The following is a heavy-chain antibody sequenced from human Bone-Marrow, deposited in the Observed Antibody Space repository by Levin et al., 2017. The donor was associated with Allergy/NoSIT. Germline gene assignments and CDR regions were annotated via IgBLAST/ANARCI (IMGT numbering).Heavy chain of an antibody. CDR2: ISISGRT. CDR3: ASDYKGSGAYYRGLDY. J-gene: IGHJ4*02. CDR1: GFTFGNHV. D-gene: IGHD3-10*01. V-gene: IGHV3-23*05. Sequence: GGSLRLSCSVSGFTFGNHVMTWVRRAPGQGLEWVSDISISGRTKYADSVMGRFIISRDNSKNTLFLQMNSLRTEDTAVYYCASDYKGSGAYYRGLDYWGQGTLVTVSS.